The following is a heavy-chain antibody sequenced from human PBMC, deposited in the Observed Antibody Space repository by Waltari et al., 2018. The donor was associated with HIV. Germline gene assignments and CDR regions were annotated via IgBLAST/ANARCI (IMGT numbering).Heavy chain of an antibody. CDR2: INSDGSST. CDR1: GFTFISYW. Sequence: EVQLVESGGGLVQPGGSLRLSFAASGFTFISYWMHWVRQAPGKGLVGVSGINSDGSSTSNADSVKGRFTISRDNAKNTLYLQMNSLRAEDTAVYYCARSAGHFDLWGRGTLVIVSS. V-gene: IGHV3-74*01. J-gene: IGHJ2*01. CDR3: ARSAGHFDL.